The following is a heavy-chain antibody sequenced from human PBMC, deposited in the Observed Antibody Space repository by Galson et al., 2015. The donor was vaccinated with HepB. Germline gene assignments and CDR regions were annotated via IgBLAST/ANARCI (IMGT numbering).Heavy chain of an antibody. CDR2: IYSGGST. D-gene: IGHD6-13*01. V-gene: IGHV3-53*01. J-gene: IGHJ4*02. CDR3: ARRSSWVDY. CDR1: GFTVSSNC. Sequence: SLRLSCAASGFTVSSNCMSWVRQAPGKELEWVSVIYSGGSTYYADSVKGRFTISRDNSKNTLYLQMNSLRAEDTALYYCARRSSWVDYWGQGTLVTVSS.